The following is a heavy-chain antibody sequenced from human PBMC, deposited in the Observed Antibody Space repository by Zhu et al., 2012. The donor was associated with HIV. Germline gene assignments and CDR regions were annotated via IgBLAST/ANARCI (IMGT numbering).Heavy chain of an antibody. CDR3: ARVVAATRYYYYMDV. V-gene: IGHV4-34*01. D-gene: IGHD2-15*01. CDR2: INHSGST. Sequence: QVQLQQWGAGLLKPSETLSLTCAVYGGSFSGYYWSWIRQPPGKGLEWIGEINHSGSTNYNPSLKSRVTISVDTSKNQFSLKLSSVTAADTAVYYCARVVAATRYYYYMDVWGKGPRSP. J-gene: IGHJ6*03. CDR1: GGSFSGYY.